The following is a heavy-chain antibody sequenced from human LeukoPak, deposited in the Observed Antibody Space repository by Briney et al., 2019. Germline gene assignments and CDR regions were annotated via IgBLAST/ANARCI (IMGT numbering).Heavy chain of an antibody. V-gene: IGHV3-72*01. J-gene: IGHJ6*02. CDR3: VGDFGGYYYGMDV. CDR2: SGKKANSYTT. CDR1: GFTFRGHY. D-gene: IGHD3-10*01. Sequence: SGGSLRLSCAASGFTFRGHYMDWVRQAPGKGLEWVGRSGKKANSYTTEYAASVKGRFTISGDDSKNSLYLQMNSLKTEDTAVYYCVGDFGGYYYGMDVWGQGTTVTVSS.